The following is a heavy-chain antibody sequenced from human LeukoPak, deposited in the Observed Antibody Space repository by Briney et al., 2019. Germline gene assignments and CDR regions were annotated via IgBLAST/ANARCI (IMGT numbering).Heavy chain of an antibody. CDR3: AGRPYYYGSGSMRFDY. Sequence: SETLSLPCTVSGGSISSSSYYWGWIRQPPGKGLEWIGSIYYSGSTYYNPSLKSRVTISVDTSKNQFSLKLSSVTAADTAVYYCAGRPYYYGSGSMRFDYWGQGTLVTVSS. J-gene: IGHJ4*02. D-gene: IGHD3-10*01. CDR2: IYYSGST. V-gene: IGHV4-39*01. CDR1: GGSISSSSYY.